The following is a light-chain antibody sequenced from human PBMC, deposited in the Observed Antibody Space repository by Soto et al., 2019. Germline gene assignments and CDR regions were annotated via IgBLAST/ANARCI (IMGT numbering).Light chain of an antibody. J-gene: IGKJ1*01. CDR1: QTVSSSY. CDR2: GAS. V-gene: IGKV3-20*01. CDR3: QQYGSSRT. Sequence: DMVLTQSPGTLSLSPGERATLSCRASQTVSSSYLAWYQQKPGQAPRLLIYGASSRATGIPDRFSGSGSGTDFTLTISRLEPEEFAVYYCQQYGSSRTFGQGTKVEIK.